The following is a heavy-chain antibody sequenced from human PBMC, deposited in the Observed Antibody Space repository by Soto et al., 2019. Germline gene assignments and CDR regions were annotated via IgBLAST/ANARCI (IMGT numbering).Heavy chain of an antibody. D-gene: IGHD6-19*01. J-gene: IGHJ3*02. CDR3: ARTVVGSSGLDAFDI. Sequence: ASVKVSCKASRYTFTSYGISGVRQAPGQGLEWMGWISAYNGNTNYAQKLQGRVTMTTDTSTSTAYMELRSLRSDDTAVYYCARTVVGSSGLDAFDIWGQGTMVTVSS. V-gene: IGHV1-18*01. CDR2: ISAYNGNT. CDR1: RYTFTSYG.